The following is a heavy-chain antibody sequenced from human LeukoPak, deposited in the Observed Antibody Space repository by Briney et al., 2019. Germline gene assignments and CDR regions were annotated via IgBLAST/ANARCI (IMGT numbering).Heavy chain of an antibody. CDR2: IYPGDSDT. CDR1: GYSFTSYW. J-gene: IGHJ4*02. Sequence: GESLKISCKGSGYSFTSYWIGWVRQMPGKGLEWMGIIYPGDSDTRYSPSFQGQVTISANKSISTAYLQWSSLKASDTAMYYCARSLKGCSGGSCYDYWGQGTLVTVSS. V-gene: IGHV5-51*01. D-gene: IGHD2-15*01. CDR3: ARSLKGCSGGSCYDY.